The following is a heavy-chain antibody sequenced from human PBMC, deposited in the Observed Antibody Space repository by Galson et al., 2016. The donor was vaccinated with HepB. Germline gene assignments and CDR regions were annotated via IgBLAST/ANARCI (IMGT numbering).Heavy chain of an antibody. CDR3: ARHPPRWYEELLVYGLDV. J-gene: IGHJ6*02. D-gene: IGHD3-10*01. V-gene: IGHV1-8*01. CDR2: MNPNSGNT. Sequence: SVKVSCKASGYTFTSYDINWVRQATGQGLEWMGWMNPNSGNTGYVQKFQGRVTMTRDTSISTAYMELSSLKSEDTAVYYCARHPPRWYEELLVYGLDVWGQGTTITVSS. CDR1: GYTFTSYD.